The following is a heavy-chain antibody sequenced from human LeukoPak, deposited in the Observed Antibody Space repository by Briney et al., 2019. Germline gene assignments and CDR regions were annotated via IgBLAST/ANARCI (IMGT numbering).Heavy chain of an antibody. V-gene: IGHV1-69*04. J-gene: IGHJ4*02. Sequence: SVKVSCKASGGTFSSYAISWVRQAPGQGLEWMGRIIPILGIANYAQKFQGRVTVTADESTSTAYMELSSLRSEDTAVYYCARGGYYYDSRGAQFDYWGQGTLVTVSS. CDR3: ARGGYYYDSRGAQFDY. CDR1: GGTFSSYA. D-gene: IGHD3-22*01. CDR2: IIPILGIA.